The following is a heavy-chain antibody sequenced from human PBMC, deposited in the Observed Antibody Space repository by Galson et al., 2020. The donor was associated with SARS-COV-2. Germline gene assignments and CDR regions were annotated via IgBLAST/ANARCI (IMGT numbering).Heavy chain of an antibody. CDR1: GFTFSSYA. CDR3: SREGPDPSSSYYDY. D-gene: IGHD6-13*01. CDR2: ISFDGSTR. V-gene: IGHV3-30*04. Sequence: GGSLRLSCAASGFTFSSYAMHWVRQAPGKGLEWVAIISFDGSTRYNADSVKGRFTISRDNSKNTLFLQMNNLKPDDTAVYYCSREGPDPSSSYYDYWGQGTLVTVSS. J-gene: IGHJ4*02.